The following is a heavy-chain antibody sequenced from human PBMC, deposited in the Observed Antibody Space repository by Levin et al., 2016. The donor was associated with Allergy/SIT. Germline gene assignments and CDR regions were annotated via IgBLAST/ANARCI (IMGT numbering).Heavy chain of an antibody. V-gene: IGHV3-7*03. CDR3: ARELGTSVVSPYFDY. Sequence: WIRQPPGKGLEWVANIRQDGSVKHFVGSVKGRFTISRDNAKSSLYLEMNSLRAEDTAVYYCARELGTSVVSPYFDYWGQGTLVTVSS. D-gene: IGHD4-23*01. J-gene: IGHJ4*02. CDR2: IRQDGSVK.